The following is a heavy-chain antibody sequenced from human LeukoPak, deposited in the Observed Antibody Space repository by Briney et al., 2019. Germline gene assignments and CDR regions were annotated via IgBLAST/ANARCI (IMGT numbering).Heavy chain of an antibody. CDR2: IYYSGST. Sequence: PSENLSLTCTVSGGSISSYYWSWIRQPPGKGLEWIGYIYYSGSTNYNPSLKSRVTISVDTSKNQFSLKLSSVTAADTAVYYCAREEGNWNDLDAFDIWGQGTMVTVSS. J-gene: IGHJ3*02. CDR1: GGSISSYY. V-gene: IGHV4-59*01. CDR3: AREEGNWNDLDAFDI. D-gene: IGHD1-20*01.